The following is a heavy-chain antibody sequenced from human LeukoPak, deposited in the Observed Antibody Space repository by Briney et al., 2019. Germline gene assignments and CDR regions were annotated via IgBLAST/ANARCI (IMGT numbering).Heavy chain of an antibody. D-gene: IGHD5-18*01. V-gene: IGHV4-61*02. J-gene: IGHJ4*02. CDR2: IYTSGST. CDR3: ARERTDTSMDY. CDR1: GGSISGGSYD. Sequence: SQTLSLTCTVSGGSISGGSYDWTCIRQPAGKGLEWIGRIYTSGSTNHNPSLKSRVTISLDTSKNQSSLKLISVTAADTAVYFCARERTDTSMDYWGQGTLVTVSS.